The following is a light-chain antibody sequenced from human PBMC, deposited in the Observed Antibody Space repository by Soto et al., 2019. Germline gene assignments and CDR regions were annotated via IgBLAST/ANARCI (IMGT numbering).Light chain of an antibody. CDR1: SGHSSYA. V-gene: IGLV4-69*01. CDR2: VNSDGSH. J-gene: IGLJ2*01. CDR3: QTWGTGIQV. Sequence: QLVLTQSPSASASLGASVKLTCTLSSGHSSYAIAWHQQQPEKGPRYLMKVNSDGSHTKGDGLPDRFSGSTSGAERYLTISSLQSEDEADYYCQTWGTGIQVFGGGTKLTVL.